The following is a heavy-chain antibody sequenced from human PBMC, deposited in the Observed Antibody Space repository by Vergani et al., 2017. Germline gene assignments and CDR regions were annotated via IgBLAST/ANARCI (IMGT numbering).Heavy chain of an antibody. J-gene: IGHJ4*02. CDR1: GFTFTNYA. D-gene: IGHD6-6*01. CDR2: TSNSGTST. CDR3: AKRGQQLVEEGFDY. V-gene: IGHV3-23*01. Sequence: EVQLLESGGGLVQPGGSLRLSCAASGFTFTNYAMSWVRQAPGKGLEWVSATSNSGTSTYYAASVAGRFTISRDNSKNTLYLQMNSLRAEDTAVYYCAKRGQQLVEEGFDYWGQGTLVTVSS.